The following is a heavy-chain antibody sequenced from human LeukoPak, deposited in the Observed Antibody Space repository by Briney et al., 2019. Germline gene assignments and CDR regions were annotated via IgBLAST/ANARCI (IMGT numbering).Heavy chain of an antibody. V-gene: IGHV3-7*01. D-gene: IGHD3-22*01. J-gene: IGHJ4*02. CDR2: IKQDGSEK. CDR1: GFTFSSYW. CDR3: ARRYYYDSRGFDY. Sequence: GGSLRLSCAASGFTFSSYWMSWVRQAPGKGLEWVANIKQDGSEKYYVDSVKGRFAISRDNAKNSLYLQMNSLRAEDTAVYYCARRYYYDSRGFDYWGQGTLVTVSS.